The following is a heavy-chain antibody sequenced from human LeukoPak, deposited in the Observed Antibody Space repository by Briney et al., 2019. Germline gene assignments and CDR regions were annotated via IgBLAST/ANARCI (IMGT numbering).Heavy chain of an antibody. J-gene: IGHJ4*02. D-gene: IGHD2-2*01. CDR1: GFTFSTFG. V-gene: IGHV3-53*04. CDR3: ARADLYCSSTSCYFDY. CDR2: IYSGGST. Sequence: GGSLRLSCAASGFTFSTFGMHWVRQAPGKGLEWVSVIYSGGSTYYADSVKGRFTISRHNSKNTLYLQMNSLRAEDTAVYYCARADLYCSSTSCYFDYWGQGTLVTVSS.